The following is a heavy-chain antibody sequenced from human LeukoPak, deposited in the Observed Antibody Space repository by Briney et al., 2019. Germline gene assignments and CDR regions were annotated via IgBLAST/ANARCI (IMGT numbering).Heavy chain of an antibody. CDR2: ISGSGGST. V-gene: IGHV3-23*01. Sequence: GGSLRLSCAASGFTFSNYPMSWVRQAPGKGLEWVSAISGSGGSTYYADSVKGRVTISRDNSKNSLYLQMNSLRAEDTAVYYCARAHYYDSSGLDFWGQGTLVTVSS. CDR1: GFTFSNYP. CDR3: ARAHYYDSSGLDF. J-gene: IGHJ4*02. D-gene: IGHD3-22*01.